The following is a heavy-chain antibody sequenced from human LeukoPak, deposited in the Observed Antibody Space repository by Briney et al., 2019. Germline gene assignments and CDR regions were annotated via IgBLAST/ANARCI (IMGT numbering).Heavy chain of an antibody. Sequence: PGGSLRLSCAASGFTFSSYAMHWVRQAPGGGLEYVSAISSNGGSTYYANSVKGRFTISRDNSKNTLYLQMGGLRAEDMAVYYCARDYYDSSGYYPSPLDYWGQGTLVTVSS. J-gene: IGHJ4*02. D-gene: IGHD3-22*01. CDR1: GFTFSSYA. CDR2: ISSNGGST. V-gene: IGHV3-64*01. CDR3: ARDYYDSSGYYPSPLDY.